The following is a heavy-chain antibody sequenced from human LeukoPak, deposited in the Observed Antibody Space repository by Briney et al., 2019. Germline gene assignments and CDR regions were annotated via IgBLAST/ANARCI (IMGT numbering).Heavy chain of an antibody. J-gene: IGHJ3*02. V-gene: IGHV3-30*03. CDR2: ISNDGSNK. CDR3: AIPDADAFDI. Sequence: GGSLRLSCAASGFTFRNFGIHWVRQAPGEGPEWVAVISNDGSNKYYADSVRGRFTISRDNSKNTLYLQMNSLRAEDTAVYYCAIPDADAFDIWGQGTMVTVSS. CDR1: GFTFRNFG.